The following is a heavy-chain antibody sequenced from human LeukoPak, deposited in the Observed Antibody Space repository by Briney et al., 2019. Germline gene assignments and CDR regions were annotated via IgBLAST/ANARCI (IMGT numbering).Heavy chain of an antibody. D-gene: IGHD3-10*01. CDR2: ISSDSRTI. CDR3: ARYGSGTSYITNYFDY. J-gene: IGHJ4*02. Sequence: PGRSLRLSCAASGFTFSSYGMHWVRQAPGKGLEWVSYISSDSRTIYYADSVKGRFTISRDNAKNSLYLQMKSLRDEDTAVYYCARYGSGTSYITNYFDYWGQGTLVTVSS. CDR1: GFTFSSYG. V-gene: IGHV3-48*02.